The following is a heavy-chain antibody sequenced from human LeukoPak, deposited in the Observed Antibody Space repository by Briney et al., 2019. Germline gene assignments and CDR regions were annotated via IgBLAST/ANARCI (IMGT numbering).Heavy chain of an antibody. CDR2: IDPSDSYT. J-gene: IGHJ4*02. Sequence: GESLKISCKGSGYSFTSYCISWVRQMPGKGLEWMERIDPSDSYTNYSPSFQGHVTISADKSISTAYLQWSSLKASDTAMYYCARRAKSYCSGGSCYLDYWGQGTLVTVSS. V-gene: IGHV5-10-1*01. CDR1: GYSFTSYC. D-gene: IGHD2-15*01. CDR3: ARRAKSYCSGGSCYLDY.